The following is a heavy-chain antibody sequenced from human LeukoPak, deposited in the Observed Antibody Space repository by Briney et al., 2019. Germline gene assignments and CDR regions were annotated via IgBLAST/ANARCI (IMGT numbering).Heavy chain of an antibody. CDR2: ISSSGSYV. Sequence: GGSLRLSCAASGFTFSSCSMNWVRQAPGKGLEWVSYISSSGSYVYYADSVRGRFTISRDNSKNSLFLQMNSLRAEDTAVYYCAGEFSSSPASMDVWGQGTTVTVSS. V-gene: IGHV3-21*01. CDR3: AGEFSSSPASMDV. CDR1: GFTFSSCS. D-gene: IGHD6-13*01. J-gene: IGHJ6*02.